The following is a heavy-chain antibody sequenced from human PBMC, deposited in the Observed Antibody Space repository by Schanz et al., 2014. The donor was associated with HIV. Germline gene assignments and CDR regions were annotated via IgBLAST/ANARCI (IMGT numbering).Heavy chain of an antibody. J-gene: IGHJ6*02. CDR1: GFTFRSSA. CDR3: ARDWRPNYDFWSGSIGVIGMDV. Sequence: QGQLVESGGGVGQPGRSLRLSCAASGFTFRSSAMHWVRQAAGKGLEWVAIIWYEGSNKYYADSVKGRFTISRDNANNALYLQMHSLRAEDTAVYYCARDWRPNYDFWSGSIGVIGMDVWGQGTTVTVSS. V-gene: IGHV3-33*08. CDR2: IWYEGSNK. D-gene: IGHD3-3*01.